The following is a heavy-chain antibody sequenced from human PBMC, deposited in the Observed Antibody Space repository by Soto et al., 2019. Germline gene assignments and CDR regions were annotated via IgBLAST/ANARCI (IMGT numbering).Heavy chain of an antibody. V-gene: IGHV1-69*13. CDR1: GGTFSSYA. D-gene: IGHD6-6*01. CDR2: IIPIFGTA. Sequence: SVKVSCKASGGTFSSYAISWVRQAPGQGLEWMGGIIPIFGTANYAQKFQGRVTITADESTSTAYMELGSLRSEDTAVYYCASLGMGIAARPDYYYGMDVWGQGTTVTVSS. CDR3: ASLGMGIAARPDYYYGMDV. J-gene: IGHJ6*02.